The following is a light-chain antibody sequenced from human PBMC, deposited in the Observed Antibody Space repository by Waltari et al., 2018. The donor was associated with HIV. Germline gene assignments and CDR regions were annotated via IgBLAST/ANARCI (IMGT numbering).Light chain of an antibody. Sequence: QSVLTQPPSVSAAPGQRVTISCPGSFSNVATTRVSWYQQLPGTAPKLLIYDNIKRPSGMPDRFSGSKAGSSATLGITGVQTGDEAIYYCATWDSGLSGVVFGGGTTLTVL. CDR1: FSNVATTR. V-gene: IGLV1-51*01. CDR3: ATWDSGLSGVV. CDR2: DNI. J-gene: IGLJ2*01.